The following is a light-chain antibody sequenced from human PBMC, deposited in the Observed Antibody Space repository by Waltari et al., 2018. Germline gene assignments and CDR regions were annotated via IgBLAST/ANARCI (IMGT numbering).Light chain of an antibody. V-gene: IGLV3-9*01. CDR3: QLWDSPTEVV. Sequence: SLALTQPLSVSVALGQPATSSCGGNNIGSKNVHWYQQKPGQAPVLVIYRDYNRPSGIPERFSGSNSGNTATLTISRAQAGDEGDYYCQLWDSPTEVVFGGGTKLTVL. CDR2: RDY. CDR1: NIGSKN. J-gene: IGLJ3*02.